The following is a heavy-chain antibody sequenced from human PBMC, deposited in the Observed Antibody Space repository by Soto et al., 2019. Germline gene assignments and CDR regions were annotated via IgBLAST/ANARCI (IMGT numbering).Heavy chain of an antibody. CDR2: IWYDGSNK. V-gene: IGHV3-33*01. CDR1: GFTFSSYG. CDR3: ARDPAHRIVYAIPIGYFDY. J-gene: IGHJ4*02. D-gene: IGHD2-8*01. Sequence: GGSLRLSCAASGFTFSSYGMHWVRQAPGKGLEWVAVIWYDGSNKYYADSVKGRFTISRDNSKNTLYLQMNSLRAEDTAVYYCARDPAHRIVYAIPIGYFDYWGQGTLVTVSS.